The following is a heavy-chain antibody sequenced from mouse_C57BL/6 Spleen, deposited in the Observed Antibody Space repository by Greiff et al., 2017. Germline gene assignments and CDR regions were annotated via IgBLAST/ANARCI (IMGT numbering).Heavy chain of an antibody. CDR1: GYTFTDYN. Sequence: EVQLQQSGPELVKPGASVKIPCKASGYTFTDYNMDWVKQSHGKSLEWIGDINPNNGGNIYNQKFKGKATLTGDKSSSTAYMGLRSLTSEDTAVYYGAKRGPERYFDVWGTGTTVTVSS. V-gene: IGHV1-18*01. CDR3: AKRGPERYFDV. CDR2: INPNNGGN. D-gene: IGHD3-3*01. J-gene: IGHJ1*03.